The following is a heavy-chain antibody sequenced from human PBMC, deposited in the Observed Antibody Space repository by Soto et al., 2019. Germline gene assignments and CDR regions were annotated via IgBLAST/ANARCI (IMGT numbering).Heavy chain of an antibody. CDR1: GFTVSSNY. CDR2: IYSGGST. D-gene: IGHD2-15*01. Sequence: GGSLRLSCAASGFTVSSNYMSWVRQAPGKGLEWVSVIYSGGSTYYADSVKGRFTISRHNSKNTLYLQMNSLRAEDTAVYYCARDGRGSQHAFDIWGQGTMVTVSS. V-gene: IGHV3-53*04. CDR3: ARDGRGSQHAFDI. J-gene: IGHJ3*02.